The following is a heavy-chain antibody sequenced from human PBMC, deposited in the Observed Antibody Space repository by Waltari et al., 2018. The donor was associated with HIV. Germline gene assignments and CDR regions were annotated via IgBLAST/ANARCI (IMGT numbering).Heavy chain of an antibody. D-gene: IGHD3-10*01. V-gene: IGHV3-15*01. J-gene: IGHJ4*02. CDR2: IKPKAEGGTV. CDR3: ATPYPAHYD. Sequence: EGQLVESGGGVVRPGGSLGLCCAASGFNFNVAWMNWVRQPAGRGLEWVGSIKPKAEGGTVDYTTPVEGRFTISRDDTNQTLYRQMSSLGTEDTGVYYCATPYPAHYDWGPGTLVTVSS. CDR1: GFNFNVAW.